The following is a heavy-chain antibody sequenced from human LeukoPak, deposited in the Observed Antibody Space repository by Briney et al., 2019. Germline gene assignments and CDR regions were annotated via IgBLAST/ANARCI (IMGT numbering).Heavy chain of an antibody. CDR1: GGSISSYY. Sequence: SETLSLTCTVSGGSISSYYWSWIRQPPGKGLERIGYIYYSGSTNYNPSLKSRVTISVDTSKNQFSLKLSSVTAADTAVYYCARSNVRARFDPWGQGTLVTVSS. J-gene: IGHJ5*02. CDR2: IYYSGST. V-gene: IGHV4-59*01. CDR3: ARSNVRARFDP. D-gene: IGHD2-8*01.